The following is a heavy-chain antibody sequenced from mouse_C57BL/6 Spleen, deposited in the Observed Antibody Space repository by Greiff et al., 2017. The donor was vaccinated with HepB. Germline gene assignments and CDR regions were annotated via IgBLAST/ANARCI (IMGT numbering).Heavy chain of an antibody. V-gene: IGHV2-2*01. CDR2: IWSGGST. CDR3: ARNREIYDDYDEFAY. J-gene: IGHJ3*01. Sequence: QVQLKESGPGLVQPSQSLSITCTVSGFSLTSYGVHWVRQSPGKGLEWLGVIWSGGSTDYNAAFISRLSISKDNSKSQVFFKMNSLQADDTAIYYCARNREIYDDYDEFAYWGQGTLVTVSA. CDR1: GFSLTSYG. D-gene: IGHD2-4*01.